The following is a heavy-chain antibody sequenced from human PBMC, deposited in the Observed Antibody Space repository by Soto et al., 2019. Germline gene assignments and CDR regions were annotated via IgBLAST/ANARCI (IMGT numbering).Heavy chain of an antibody. J-gene: IGHJ6*02. V-gene: IGHV3-30*02. D-gene: IGHD3-16*01. CDR2: IWYDGSNK. Sequence: GGSLRLSCAASGFTFSSYGMHWVRQAPGKGLEWVAVIWYDGSNKYYADSVKGRFTISRDNSKNTLYLQMNSLRAEDTAVYYCGLFGVTIGYYGMDVWGQGTTVTVSS. CDR1: GFTFSSYG. CDR3: GLFGVTIGYYGMDV.